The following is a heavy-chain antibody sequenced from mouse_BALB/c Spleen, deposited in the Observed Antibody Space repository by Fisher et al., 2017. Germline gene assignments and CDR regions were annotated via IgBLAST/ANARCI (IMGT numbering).Heavy chain of an antibody. D-gene: IGHD3-2*01. V-gene: IGHV5-12-1*01. J-gene: IGHJ4*01. Sequence: RFTISRDNAKNTLYLQMSSLKSEDTAMYYCATQTARATDAMDYWGQGTSVTVSS. CDR3: ATQTARATDAMDY.